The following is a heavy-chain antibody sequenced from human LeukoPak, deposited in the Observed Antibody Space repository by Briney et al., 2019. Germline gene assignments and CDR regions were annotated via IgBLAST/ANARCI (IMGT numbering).Heavy chain of an antibody. V-gene: IGHV4-39*07. Sequence: SETLSLTCTVSGCTIRSSRYYWGWIRQPPGKGLEWIVSIYSSGSTYYNPSLKSRVTISVDMSKNQFSLRLSSGTAADTAVYYGARDPSSISSDDYWGQGTLVTVSS. D-gene: IGHD2-2*01. CDR2: IYSSGST. CDR1: GCTIRSSRYY. J-gene: IGHJ4*02. CDR3: ARDPSSISSDDY.